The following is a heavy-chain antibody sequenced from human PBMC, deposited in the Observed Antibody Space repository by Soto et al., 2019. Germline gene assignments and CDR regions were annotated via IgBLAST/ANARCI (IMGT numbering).Heavy chain of an antibody. CDR3: ARQGGVLGFWGGLLTDFDY. CDR1: GGSISSSSYY. Sequence: PSETLSLTCTVSGGSISSSSYYWGWVRQPPGKGLEWIGSIYYSGSTYYNPSLKSRVTISVDTSKNQFSLKLSSVTAADTAVYYCARQGGVLGFWGGLLTDFDYGGQG. V-gene: IGHV4-39*01. CDR2: IYYSGST. J-gene: IGHJ4*02. D-gene: IGHD3-3*01.